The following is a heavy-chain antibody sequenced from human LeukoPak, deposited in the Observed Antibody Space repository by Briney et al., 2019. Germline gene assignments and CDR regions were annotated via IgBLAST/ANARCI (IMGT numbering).Heavy chain of an antibody. J-gene: IGHJ4*02. D-gene: IGHD4-11*01. CDR3: AKDAQRGFDYSNSLEY. CDR2: IWSDGSNK. CDR1: GFTFRHGG. Sequence: PERSLRLSCAASGFTFRHGGFHSVRQAPGKGLEWVAVIWSDGSNKYYGDSVKGRFIIYRDDSQNTVYLQMNRLRAEDTAVYYCAKDAQRGFDYSNSLEYWGQGSLVTVSS. V-gene: IGHV3-33*06.